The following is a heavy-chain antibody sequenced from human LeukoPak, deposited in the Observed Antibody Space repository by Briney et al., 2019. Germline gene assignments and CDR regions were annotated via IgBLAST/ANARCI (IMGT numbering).Heavy chain of an antibody. J-gene: IGHJ4*02. D-gene: IGHD7-27*01. V-gene: IGHV3-15*01. CDR1: GFTFSSHT. CDR3: TTEVGGEGY. CDR2: IRGKTDRGTG. Sequence: GGSLRLSCVASGFTFSSHTMTWVRQAPGKGLEWVGRIRGKTDRGTGDYAAPVKGRFTISRDDSTNTVHLQMNSLKTEDTAVYYCTTEVGGEGYWGQGTLVTVSS.